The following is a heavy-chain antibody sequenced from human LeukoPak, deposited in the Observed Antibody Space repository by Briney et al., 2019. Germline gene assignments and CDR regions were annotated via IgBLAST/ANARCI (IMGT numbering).Heavy chain of an antibody. V-gene: IGHV4-59*12. CDR3: ARGGRWLQLQAFDI. J-gene: IGHJ3*02. CDR2: IYYSGST. CDR1: GGSISSYY. Sequence: SETLSLTCTVSGGSISSYYWSWIRQPPGKGLEWIGYIYYSGSTNYNPSLKSRVTISVDTSKNQFSLKLSSVTAADTAVYYCARGGRWLQLQAFDIWGQGTMVTVSS. D-gene: IGHD5-24*01.